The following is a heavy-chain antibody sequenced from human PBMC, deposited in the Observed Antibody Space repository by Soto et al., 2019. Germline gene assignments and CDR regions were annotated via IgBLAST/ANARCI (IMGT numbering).Heavy chain of an antibody. CDR2: ISGSGGST. D-gene: IGHD4-17*01. V-gene: IGHV3-23*01. Sequence: EVQLLESGGGLVQPGGSLRLSCAASGFTFSSYAMSWVRQAPGKGLEWVSAISGSGGSTYYADSVKGRFTISRDNSKNTLYLQMNSLRAEDTAVYYCAKDITVTTYYYYGMDVWGQGTTVTVSS. CDR3: AKDITVTTYYYYGMDV. CDR1: GFTFSSYA. J-gene: IGHJ6*02.